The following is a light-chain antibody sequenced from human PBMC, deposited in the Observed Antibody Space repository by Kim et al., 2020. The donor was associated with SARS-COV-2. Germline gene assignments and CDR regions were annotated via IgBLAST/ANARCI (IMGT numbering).Light chain of an antibody. Sequence: AVGQTVRITCQGDSLRSYYASWYQQKPGQAPVLVIYGKNNRPSGIPDRFSGSSSGNTASLTITGAQAEDEADYYCNSRDSSGNQWVFGGGTQLTVL. CDR1: SLRSYY. CDR2: GKN. V-gene: IGLV3-19*01. J-gene: IGLJ3*02. CDR3: NSRDSSGNQWV.